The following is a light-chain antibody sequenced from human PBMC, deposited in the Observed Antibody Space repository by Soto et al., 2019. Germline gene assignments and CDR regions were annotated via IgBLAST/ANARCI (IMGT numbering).Light chain of an antibody. CDR2: DAS. CDR1: QSISSW. J-gene: IGKJ4*01. V-gene: IGKV1-5*01. Sequence: DIPMTQSPSTLSASVGDRVTITCRASQSISSWLAWYQQKPGKAPKLLIYDASSLESGVPSRFSGSGSGTEFTLTISSLQPDDFATYYCQQHNSYSLTVGGGTKVEIK. CDR3: QQHNSYSLT.